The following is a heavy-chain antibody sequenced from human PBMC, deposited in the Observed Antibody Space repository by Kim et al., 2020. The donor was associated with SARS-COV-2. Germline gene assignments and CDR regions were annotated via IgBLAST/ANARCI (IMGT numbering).Heavy chain of an antibody. V-gene: IGHV3-7*01. Sequence: YVDSVKGRFTMSRDNATNSLYLQMSSLGTEDTAIYYCAALDSVQVPGGIWGQGTRVTVSS. CDR3: AALDSVQVPGGI. D-gene: IGHD3-10*01. J-gene: IGHJ4*02.